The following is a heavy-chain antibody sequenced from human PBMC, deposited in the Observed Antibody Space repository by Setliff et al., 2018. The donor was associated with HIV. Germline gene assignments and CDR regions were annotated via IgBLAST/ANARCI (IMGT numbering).Heavy chain of an antibody. D-gene: IGHD3-3*01. J-gene: IGHJ6*03. CDR3: ARGFYDFFYNYYMDV. V-gene: IGHV1-8*03. CDR1: GYSFTNYD. CDR2: MNPKSGKT. Sequence: ASVKVSCKASGYSFTNYDINWVRQATGQGLEWMGWMNPKSGKTGYAQKFQGRVNITRNTSISTVYMDLDSLRSDDAAVYYCARGFYDFFYNYYMDVWGKGTTVTVSS.